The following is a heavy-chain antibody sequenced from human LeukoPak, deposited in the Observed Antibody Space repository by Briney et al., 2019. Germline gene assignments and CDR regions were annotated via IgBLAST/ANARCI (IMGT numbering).Heavy chain of an antibody. D-gene: IGHD3-22*01. V-gene: IGHV4-59*01. CDR3: AREGRYYYDSSGYPRYSYYYGMDV. Sequence: SETLSLTCTVSGGSISSYYWSWIRQPPGKGLEWIGYIYYSGSTNYNPSRKSRVTISVDTSKNQFSLKLSSVTAADTAVYYCAREGRYYYDSSGYPRYSYYYGMDVWGQGTTVTVSS. J-gene: IGHJ6*02. CDR1: GGSISSYY. CDR2: IYYSGST.